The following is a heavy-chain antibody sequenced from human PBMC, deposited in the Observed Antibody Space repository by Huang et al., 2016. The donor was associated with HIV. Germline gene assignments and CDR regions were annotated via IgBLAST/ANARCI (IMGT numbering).Heavy chain of an antibody. CDR1: GFNFLTYA. J-gene: IGHJ5*02. Sequence: QVQLVQSGAEVEKPGASVNLSCKASGFNFLTYALHWVRQAPGQRLEWMGWMNGDGRKKYSQKFQGRVTITRDRSASTVYVDFKSLTYEDTAVYYCARDKEAGTPFFDPWGQGTLVTVSS. CDR2: MNGDGRK. CDR3: ARDKEAGTPFFDP. D-gene: IGHD6-19*01. V-gene: IGHV1-3*01.